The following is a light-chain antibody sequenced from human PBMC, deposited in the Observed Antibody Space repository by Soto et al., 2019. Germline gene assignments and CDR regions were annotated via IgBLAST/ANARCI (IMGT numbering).Light chain of an antibody. J-gene: IGKJ5*01. V-gene: IGKV1-13*02. CDR3: HQFNSYRPT. CDR2: DAS. Sequence: AIPLTQSPSSPSASVGDRVTITCRASQAISSALAWYQQKPGKAPKLLLYDASSLDSGVPSRVIGSRSCTYFSLTISCLQPEDFASEYCHQFNSYRPTFGQGTRLEIK. CDR1: QAISSA.